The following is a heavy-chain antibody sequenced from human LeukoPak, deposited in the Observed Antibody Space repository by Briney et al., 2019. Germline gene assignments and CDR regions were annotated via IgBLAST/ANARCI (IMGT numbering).Heavy chain of an antibody. J-gene: IGHJ4*02. D-gene: IGHD6-13*01. CDR2: ISSSGSTI. V-gene: IGHV3-48*03. Sequence: GGSLRLSCAASGFTFSSYEMNWVRQAPGKGLEWVSYISSSGSTIYYADSVKGRFTISRDNAKNSLYLQMNSLRAEDTAVYYCARIPQSDSSSWYDPYYFDYWGQRTLVTVSS. CDR1: GFTFSSYE. CDR3: ARIPQSDSSSWYDPYYFDY.